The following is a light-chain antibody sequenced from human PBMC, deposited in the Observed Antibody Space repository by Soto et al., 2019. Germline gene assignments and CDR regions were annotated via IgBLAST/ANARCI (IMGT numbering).Light chain of an antibody. CDR3: GTWDSSLRRYV. CDR1: SSNIGNNY. CDR2: DKN. V-gene: IGLV1-51*01. J-gene: IGLJ1*01. Sequence: QSVLTQPPSVSAAPGQKVTISCSGSSSNIGNNYVSWYQQLPGTAPKLLIYDKNKRPSGIPDRFSGSKSGTSATLGITGLQTGDEADYYCGTWDSSLRRYVFGTGTKLTVL.